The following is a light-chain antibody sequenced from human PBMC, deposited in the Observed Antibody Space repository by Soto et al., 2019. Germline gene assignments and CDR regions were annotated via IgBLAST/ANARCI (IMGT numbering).Light chain of an antibody. CDR2: DTS. V-gene: IGKV3-15*01. Sequence: ELVMTQSPAPLSGSPGEVATISCRASQAICGTLARYQQQPGQTPRLLIYDTSIRANGVPARFSGRRSGAEFPLTISSLRSEDFAVYYCQHYVTCPLTFGGGTQVESK. CDR3: QHYVTCPLT. J-gene: IGKJ4*01. CDR1: QAICGT.